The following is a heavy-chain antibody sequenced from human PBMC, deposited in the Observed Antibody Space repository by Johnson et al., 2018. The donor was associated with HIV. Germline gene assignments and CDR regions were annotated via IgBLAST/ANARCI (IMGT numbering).Heavy chain of an antibody. CDR3: ARGTFGMVAYVKAFDI. D-gene: IGHD1-26*01. J-gene: IGHJ3*02. CDR2: ISYDGSNK. CDR1: GFTFSSYA. V-gene: IGHV3-30*14. Sequence: VQLVESGGGVVQPGRSLRLSCAASGFTFSSYAMHWVRQAPGKGLEWVAVISYDGSNKYSADSVKGRFTISRDNTKNTLYLQMKSLRAEDTAVYYCARGTFGMVAYVKAFDIWGQGTMVTVSS.